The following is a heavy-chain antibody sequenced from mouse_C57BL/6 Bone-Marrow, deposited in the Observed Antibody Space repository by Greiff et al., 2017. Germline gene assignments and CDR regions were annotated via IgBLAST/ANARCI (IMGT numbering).Heavy chain of an antibody. Sequence: QVHVKQPGAELVKPGASVKMSCKASGYTFTSYWITWVKQRPGQGLEWIGDINPGSGSTNYNEKFKSKATLTVDTSSSTAYMHLSSLTSEDSAVYCCARTVIFPDSWGQGTTLTVSS. CDR1: GYTFTSYW. D-gene: IGHD1-1*01. J-gene: IGHJ2*01. CDR2: INPGSGST. V-gene: IGHV1-55*01. CDR3: ARTVIFPDS.